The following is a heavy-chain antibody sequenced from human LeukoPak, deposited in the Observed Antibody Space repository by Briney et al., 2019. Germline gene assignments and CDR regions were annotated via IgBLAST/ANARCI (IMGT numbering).Heavy chain of an antibody. V-gene: IGHV4-39*07. CDR1: GGSISSYY. CDR3: ARDGEMATIENYFAY. CDR2: IYYSGST. Sequence: SETLSLTCTVSGGSISSYYWGWIRQPPGKGLEWIGSIYYSGSTHYNPSLKSRVTISVDTSKNQFSLKLSSVTAADTAVYYCARDGEMATIENYFAYWGQGALVTVSS. J-gene: IGHJ4*02. D-gene: IGHD5-24*01.